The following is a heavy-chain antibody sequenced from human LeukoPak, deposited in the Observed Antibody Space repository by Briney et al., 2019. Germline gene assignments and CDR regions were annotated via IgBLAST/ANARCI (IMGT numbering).Heavy chain of an antibody. D-gene: IGHD3-3*01. J-gene: IGHJ4*02. V-gene: IGHV3-30*02. CDR3: AKITIFGVGIDY. CDR2: IQYDGSNK. Sequence: GGSLRLSCAASGFTFSSYGMHWVRQAPGKGLECVAFIQYDGSNKYYTDSVKGRFTISRDSSKNTLYLQMNSLRPEDTAVYYCAKITIFGVGIDYWGQGTLVTVSS. CDR1: GFTFSSYG.